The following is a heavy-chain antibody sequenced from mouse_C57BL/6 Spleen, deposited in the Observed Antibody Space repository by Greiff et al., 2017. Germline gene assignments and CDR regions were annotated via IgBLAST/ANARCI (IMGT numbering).Heavy chain of an antibody. Sequence: EVQLVESGGGLVKPGGSLKLSCATSGFTFSSYAMSWVRQTPEKRLEWVATISDGGSYTYYPDNVKGRFTISRDNAKNNLYLQMSHLKSEDTAIYYCTRDRDRGFAYWGQGTLVTVST. D-gene: IGHD3-3*01. CDR2: ISDGGSYT. J-gene: IGHJ3*01. CDR1: GFTFSSYA. V-gene: IGHV5-4*01. CDR3: TRDRDRGFAY.